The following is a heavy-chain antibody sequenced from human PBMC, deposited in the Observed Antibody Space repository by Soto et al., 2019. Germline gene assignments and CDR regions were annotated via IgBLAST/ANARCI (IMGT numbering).Heavy chain of an antibody. D-gene: IGHD3-22*01. CDR3: AKSLYYYDSSPLDH. Sequence: VKLVESGGIGVQTGGSLRLSCAAAGFDFEDYAMHWVRQVPGKGLEWVSLTNSDGTDSYYVDSVKGRFTISRDNAKRTLYLQRDRLGPEDTALYFCAKSLYYYDSSPLDHWGQGTLVTVSS. CDR1: GFDFEDYA. J-gene: IGHJ4*02. V-gene: IGHV3-43D*04. CDR2: TNSDGTDS.